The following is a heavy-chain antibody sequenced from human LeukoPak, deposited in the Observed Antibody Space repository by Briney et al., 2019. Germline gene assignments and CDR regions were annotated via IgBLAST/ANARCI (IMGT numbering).Heavy chain of an antibody. Sequence: PSGTLSLTCAVSGGSISSSNWWSWVRQPPGKGLEWIGEIYHSGSTNYNPSLKSRVTISVDKSKNQSSLKLSSVTAADTAVYYCARSNYYGSGSYERDWGQGTLVTVSS. J-gene: IGHJ4*02. CDR3: ARSNYYGSGSYERD. V-gene: IGHV4-4*02. CDR1: GGSISSSNW. CDR2: IYHSGST. D-gene: IGHD3-10*01.